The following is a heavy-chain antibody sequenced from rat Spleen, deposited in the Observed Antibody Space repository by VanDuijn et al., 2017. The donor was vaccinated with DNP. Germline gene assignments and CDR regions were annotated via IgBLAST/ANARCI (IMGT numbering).Heavy chain of an antibody. D-gene: IGHD4-3*01. CDR3: ARGGYGSLFDY. J-gene: IGHJ2*01. CDR2: INTSGGRT. V-gene: IGHV5S13*01. CDR1: GFTFNNYG. Sequence: EVQLVESGGGLVQPGRSLQLSCEASGFTFNNYGMAWVRQAPKKGLEWVATINTSGGRTYYRDSVQGRFTISRDNAKSTLYLQMDSLRSEDTATYYCARGGYGSLFDYWGQGVMVTVSS.